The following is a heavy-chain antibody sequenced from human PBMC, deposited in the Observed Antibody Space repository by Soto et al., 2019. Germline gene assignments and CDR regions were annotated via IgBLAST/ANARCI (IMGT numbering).Heavy chain of an antibody. D-gene: IGHD4-17*01. J-gene: IGHJ4*02. CDR3: VRVGGYYGDYTNLDY. CDR2: IYYSGST. V-gene: IGHV4-59*01. Sequence: SETLSLTCSVSGSSISPYYWSWIRQSPGKGLEWIGNIYYSGSTKYNPSLRSRITISVDTTNIQFSLRLRSVTAADTAVYYCVRVGGYYGDYTNLDYWGQGTPVTVSP. CDR1: GSSISPYY.